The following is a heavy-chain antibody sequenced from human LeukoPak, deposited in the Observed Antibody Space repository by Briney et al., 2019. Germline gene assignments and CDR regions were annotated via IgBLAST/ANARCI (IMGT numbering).Heavy chain of an antibody. V-gene: IGHV4-39*07. CDR2: IYYSGST. D-gene: IGHD3-22*01. Sequence: PSETLSLTCTVSGGSISSSSYYWGWIRQPPGKGLEWIGSIYYSGSTYYNPSLKSRVTISVDTSKNQFSLKLSSVTAADTAVYYCARDYTGVEDSSGYYYKEFRLFDYWGQGTLVTVSS. CDR3: ARDYTGVEDSSGYYYKEFRLFDY. J-gene: IGHJ4*02. CDR1: GGSISSSSYY.